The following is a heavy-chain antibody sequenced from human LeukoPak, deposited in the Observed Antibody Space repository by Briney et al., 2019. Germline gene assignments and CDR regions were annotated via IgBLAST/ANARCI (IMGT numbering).Heavy chain of an antibody. V-gene: IGHV3-7*01. CDR3: ARGTVTAPGIDY. CDR1: GFTFSNYW. CDR2: IKEDGVEK. J-gene: IGHJ4*02. D-gene: IGHD2-21*02. Sequence: GGSLRLSCAASGFTFSNYWMSWVRQAPGKGPEWVANIKEDGVEKYYVDSVKGRFAISRDNAKNSVYLQINSLRADDTAVYYCARGTVTAPGIDYWGQGTLVTVSS.